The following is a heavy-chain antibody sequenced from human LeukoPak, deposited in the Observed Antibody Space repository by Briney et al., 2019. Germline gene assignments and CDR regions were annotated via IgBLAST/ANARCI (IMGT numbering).Heavy chain of an antibody. V-gene: IGHV1-8*01. Sequence: ASVKVSCKASGYTFSDYDINWVRQATGQGLEWMGWINPNSGSAGYAQKFQGRVTMTRNTSISTAYMELSSLRSEDTAVYYCARALAWGGSSYSYYYMDVWDKGTTVTVSS. CDR2: INPNSGSA. J-gene: IGHJ6*03. D-gene: IGHD1-26*01. CDR1: GYTFSDYD. CDR3: ARALAWGGSSYSYYYMDV.